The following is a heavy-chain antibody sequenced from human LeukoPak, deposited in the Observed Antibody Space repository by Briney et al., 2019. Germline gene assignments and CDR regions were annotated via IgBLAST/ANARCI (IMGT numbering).Heavy chain of an antibody. CDR3: ARMGNPATVTADY. V-gene: IGHV4-61*02. CDR1: GDSISRGRYY. Sequence: SQTLSLTCTVSGDSISRGRYYWSWVRQPAGKELEWIGRIYASGKTDYNPYTPSLKSRVAMSLDTSKNQVSLYLTSVTAADTAVYYCARMGNPATVTADYWGQGTLVTVSS. D-gene: IGHD4-17*01. J-gene: IGHJ4*02. CDR2: IYASGKT.